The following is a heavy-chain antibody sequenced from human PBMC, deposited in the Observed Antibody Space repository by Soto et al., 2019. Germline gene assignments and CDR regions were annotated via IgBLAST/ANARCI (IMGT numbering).Heavy chain of an antibody. J-gene: IGHJ6*02. CDR2: ISSSSSYI. V-gene: IGHV3-21*01. CDR1: GFTFSSYS. Sequence: GGSLRLSCAASGFTFSSYSMNWVRQAPGKGLEWVSSISSSSSYIYYADSVKGRFTISRDNAKNSLYLQMNSLRAEDTAVYYCARDGCSGGSCYYYYYGMDVWGQGTTVAVSS. D-gene: IGHD2-15*01. CDR3: ARDGCSGGSCYYYYYGMDV.